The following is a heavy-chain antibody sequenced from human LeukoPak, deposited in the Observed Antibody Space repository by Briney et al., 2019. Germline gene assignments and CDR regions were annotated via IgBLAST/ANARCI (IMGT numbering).Heavy chain of an antibody. CDR3: ARVGYGSGSRPRYFDY. D-gene: IGHD3-10*01. V-gene: IGHV1-18*01. CDR2: ISAYNGNT. Sequence: ASVKVSCKASGYTFTSYGISWVRQAPGQGLEWMGWISAYNGNTSYAQKLQGRVTMTTDTSTSTAYMELRSLRSDDTAVYYCARVGYGSGSRPRYFDYWGQGTLVTVSP. CDR1: GYTFTSYG. J-gene: IGHJ4*02.